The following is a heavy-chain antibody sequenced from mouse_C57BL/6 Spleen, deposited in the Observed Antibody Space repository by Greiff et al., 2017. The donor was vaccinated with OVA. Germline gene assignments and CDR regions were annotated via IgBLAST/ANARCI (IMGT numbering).Heavy chain of an antibody. V-gene: IGHV1-81*01. CDR1: GYTFTSYG. Sequence: QVQLKESGAELARPGASVKLSCKASGYTFTSYGISWVKQRTGQGLEWIGEIYPRSGNTYYNEKFKGKATLTADKSSSTAYMELRSLTSEESADYCGARAMMEGPHLYFDYWGQGTTLTVSS. CDR3: ARAMMEGPHLYFDY. D-gene: IGHD2-3*01. CDR2: IYPRSGNT. J-gene: IGHJ2*01.